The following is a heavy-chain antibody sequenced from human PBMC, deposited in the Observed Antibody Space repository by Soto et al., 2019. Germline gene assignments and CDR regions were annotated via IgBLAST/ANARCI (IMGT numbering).Heavy chain of an antibody. CDR2: IYYTGST. J-gene: IGHJ4*02. D-gene: IGHD3-22*01. Sequence: SETLSLTCIVSSDSMSSFYWSWIRQPPGKGLEWIGYIYYTGSTNYNPSLKSRVTISVDTSKNQFSLKLSSVTAADTAVYYCARVHYYYDSSGYHALFDYWGQGTLVTAPQ. CDR1: SDSMSSFY. V-gene: IGHV4-59*01. CDR3: ARVHYYYDSSGYHALFDY.